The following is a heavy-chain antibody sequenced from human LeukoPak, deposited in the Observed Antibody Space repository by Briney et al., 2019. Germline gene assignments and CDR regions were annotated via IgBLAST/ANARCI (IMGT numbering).Heavy chain of an antibody. Sequence: PGGSLRLSCAASGFTFSSYGMHWVRQAPGKGLEWVAVISYDGSNKYYADSVKGRFTISRDNSKNTLYLQMNSLRAEDTAVYYCAKDQEVPAAPSMDVWGQGTTVTVSS. CDR2: ISYDGSNK. CDR3: AKDQEVPAAPSMDV. V-gene: IGHV3-30*18. CDR1: GFTFSSYG. D-gene: IGHD2-2*01. J-gene: IGHJ6*02.